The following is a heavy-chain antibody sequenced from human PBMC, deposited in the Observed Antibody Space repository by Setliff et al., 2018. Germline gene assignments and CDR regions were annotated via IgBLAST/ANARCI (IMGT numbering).Heavy chain of an antibody. J-gene: IGHJ5*02. CDR1: GGSISSHY. CDR2: IYYSGST. V-gene: IGHV4-59*11. D-gene: IGHD3-22*01. CDR3: ARDYYYDSSGPGHWLDP. Sequence: SETLSLTCTVSGGSISSHYWSWIRQPPGKGLEWIGSIYYSGSTNHNPSLKSRVTISVDTSKNQFSLKLSSVTAADTAVYYCARDYYYDSSGPGHWLDPWGQGTLVTVSS.